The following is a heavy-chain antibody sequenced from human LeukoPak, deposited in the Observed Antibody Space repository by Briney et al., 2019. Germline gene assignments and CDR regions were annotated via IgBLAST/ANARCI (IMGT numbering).Heavy chain of an antibody. CDR1: GFPVSSNY. CDR2: IYSGGST. V-gene: IGHV3-66*04. CDR3: ARQQLVDEFDY. J-gene: IGHJ4*02. D-gene: IGHD6-13*01. Sequence: GGSLRLSCAASGFPVSSNYMSWVGQAPGKGLGGVSVIYSGGSTYYAASVKGRFTISRDNSKNTPYLQMNSPRAEDTAVYYCARQQLVDEFDYWGQGTLVTVSS.